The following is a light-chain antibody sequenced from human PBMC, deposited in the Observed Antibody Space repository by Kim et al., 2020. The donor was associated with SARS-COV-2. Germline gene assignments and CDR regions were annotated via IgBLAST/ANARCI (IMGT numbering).Light chain of an antibody. CDR1: SSDVGTYNY. V-gene: IGLV2-14*03. Sequence: QSALTQPASVSGSPGQSITISCTGTSSDVGTYNYVSWYQQHPDKAPKLMIFDVSNRPAGVSNRFSDSKSGNTASLTISGLQAEDEADYYCSSYTGSSTAYVFGTGTKVTVL. CDR3: SSYTGSSTAYV. CDR2: DVS. J-gene: IGLJ1*01.